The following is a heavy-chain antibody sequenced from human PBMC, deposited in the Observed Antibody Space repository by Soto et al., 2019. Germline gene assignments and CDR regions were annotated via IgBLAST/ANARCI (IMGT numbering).Heavy chain of an antibody. V-gene: IGHV3-21*01. Sequence: PGGSLRLSCAASGFTFSSYSMNWVRQAPGKGLEWVSSISSSSSYIYYADSVKGRFTISRDNAKNSLYLQMNSLRAEDTAVYYCARDRKKGGNSEAGEIRYGMDVWGQGTTVTVSS. CDR1: GFTFSSYS. CDR2: ISSSSSYI. D-gene: IGHD2-21*02. CDR3: ARDRKKGGNSEAGEIRYGMDV. J-gene: IGHJ6*02.